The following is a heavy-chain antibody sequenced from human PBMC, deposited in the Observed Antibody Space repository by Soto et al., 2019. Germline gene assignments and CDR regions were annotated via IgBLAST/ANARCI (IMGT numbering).Heavy chain of an antibody. D-gene: IGHD3-3*01. CDR1: GFTFSSYA. CDR2: ISGSGGST. J-gene: IGHJ6*02. V-gene: IGHV3-23*01. CDR3: AKEGYYDFWSGYPSPDV. Sequence: PGGSLRLSCAASGFTFSSYAMSWVRQAPGKGLEWVSAISGSGGSTYYADSVKGRFTISRDNSKNTLYLQMNSLRAEDTAVYYCAKEGYYDFWSGYPSPDVWGQGTTVTVSS.